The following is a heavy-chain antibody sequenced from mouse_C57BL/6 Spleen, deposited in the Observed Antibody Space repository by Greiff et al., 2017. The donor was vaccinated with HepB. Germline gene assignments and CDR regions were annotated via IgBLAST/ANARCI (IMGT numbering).Heavy chain of an antibody. V-gene: IGHV2-4*01. Sequence: VKVVESGPGLVQPSQSLSITCTVSGFSLTSYGVHWVRQPPGKGLEWLGVIWSGGSTDYNAAFISRLSISTDNTKSQFFFKMNSLQADDTAIYYCAKSTTVVDPYWYFDVWGTGTTVTVSS. J-gene: IGHJ1*03. CDR1: GFSLTSYG. CDR2: IWSGGST. CDR3: AKSTTVVDPYWYFDV. D-gene: IGHD1-1*01.